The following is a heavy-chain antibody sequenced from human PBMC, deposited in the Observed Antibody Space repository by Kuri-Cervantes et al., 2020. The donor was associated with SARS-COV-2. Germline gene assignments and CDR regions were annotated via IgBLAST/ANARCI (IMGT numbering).Heavy chain of an antibody. CDR3: AKERFATGAYFGGGLDY. CDR1: GFNFATYG. J-gene: IGHJ4*02. Sequence: GGSLRLSCAASGFNFATYGMHWVRQAPGKGLEWVALIWFGGTNKSYADSVKGRFTISRDNSRNTLYLQMNSLRGDDTAVYYSAKERFATGAYFGGGLDYWGQGTLVTVSS. V-gene: IGHV3-30*02. CDR2: IWFGGTNK. D-gene: IGHD1-1*01.